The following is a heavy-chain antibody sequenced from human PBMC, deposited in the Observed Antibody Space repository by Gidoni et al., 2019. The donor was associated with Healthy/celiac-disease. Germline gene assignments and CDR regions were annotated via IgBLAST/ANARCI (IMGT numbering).Heavy chain of an antibody. Sequence: EVQLLESGGGLVQPGGSLRLSCAASGFTFSSYAMSWVRQAPGKGLEWVSAISGSGGSTYYADSVKGRFTISRDNSKNTLYLQMNSLRAEDTAVYYCAKIPTTYGSGSIVYFFEYWGQGTLVTVSS. CDR2: ISGSGGST. CDR3: AKIPTTYGSGSIVYFFEY. CDR1: GFTFSSYA. V-gene: IGHV3-23*01. D-gene: IGHD3-10*01. J-gene: IGHJ4*02.